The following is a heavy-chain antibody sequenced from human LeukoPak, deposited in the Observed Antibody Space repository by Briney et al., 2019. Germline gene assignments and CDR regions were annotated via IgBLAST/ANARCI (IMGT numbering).Heavy chain of an antibody. D-gene: IGHD3-10*01. Sequence: PGGSLRLSCAASGFTFSSYWMHWVRQAPGKGLVWVSRINSDGISTNYADSVKGRFTISRDNAKNSLYLQMNSLRAEDTAVYYCARDMRFGELSWFDPWGQGTLVTVSS. J-gene: IGHJ5*02. CDR3: ARDMRFGELSWFDP. CDR1: GFTFSSYW. CDR2: INSDGIST. V-gene: IGHV3-74*01.